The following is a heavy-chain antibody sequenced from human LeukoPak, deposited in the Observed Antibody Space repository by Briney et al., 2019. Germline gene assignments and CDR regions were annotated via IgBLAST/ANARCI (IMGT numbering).Heavy chain of an antibody. Sequence: ASVKVSRKASGYTFTGYYMHWVRQAPGQGLEWMGRINPNSGGTNYAQKFQGRVTMTRDTSISTAYMELSGLRSDDTAVYYCARGGYDFVYYYYGMDVWGQGTTVTVSS. V-gene: IGHV1-2*06. CDR2: INPNSGGT. J-gene: IGHJ6*02. CDR3: ARGGYDFVYYYYGMDV. CDR1: GYTFTGYY. D-gene: IGHD3-3*01.